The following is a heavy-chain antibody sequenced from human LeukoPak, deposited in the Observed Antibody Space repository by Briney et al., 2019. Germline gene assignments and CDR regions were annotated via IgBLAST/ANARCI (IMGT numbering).Heavy chain of an antibody. CDR3: ARLHASRAEEFDP. V-gene: IGHV4-59*11. CDR1: GGSISGHY. Sequence: PSETPSLTCTVSGGSISGHYWSWIRQSPGTGLEWIGYMYSGGGTNYNPSLNSRVTISVDMSKNQFSLKLTSVTAADTAIYYCARLHASRAEEFDPWGLGTLVTVSS. J-gene: IGHJ5*02. CDR2: MYSGGGT. D-gene: IGHD3-16*01.